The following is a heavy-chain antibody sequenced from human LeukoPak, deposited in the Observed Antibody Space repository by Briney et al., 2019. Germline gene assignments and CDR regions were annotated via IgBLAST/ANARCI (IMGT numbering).Heavy chain of an antibody. CDR1: GFTFSSYA. V-gene: IGHV3-23*01. J-gene: IGHJ4*02. Sequence: PGGSLRLSCAASGFTFSSYAMSWVRQAPGKELEWVSAISGSGGSTYYADSVKGRFTISRDNSKNTLYLQMNSLRAEDTAVYYCASTHCGGDCYSDYWGQGTLVTVSS. CDR3: ASTHCGGDCYSDY. CDR2: ISGSGGST. D-gene: IGHD2-21*02.